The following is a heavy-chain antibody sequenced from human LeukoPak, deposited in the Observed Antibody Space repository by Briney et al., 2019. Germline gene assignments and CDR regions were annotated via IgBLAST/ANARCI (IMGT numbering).Heavy chain of an antibody. V-gene: IGHV4-39*07. J-gene: IGHJ4*02. D-gene: IGHD3-10*01. Sequence: SETLSLTCTVSGCSLSNYYWGWVRQAPGNGLEWIGSIYYSGNTYYNSSLKSRFTISLDTSKNKFSLSLFSLTAADTAMYYCTRADGYGLLDYWGQGTLVTVS. CDR1: GCSLSNYY. CDR2: IYYSGNT. CDR3: TRADGYGLLDY.